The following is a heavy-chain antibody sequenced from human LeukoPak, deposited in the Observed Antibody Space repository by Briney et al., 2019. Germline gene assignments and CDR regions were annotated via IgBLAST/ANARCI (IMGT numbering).Heavy chain of an antibody. V-gene: IGHV5-10-1*01. D-gene: IGHD2-21*01. J-gene: IGHJ3*02. CDR2: IDPGDSQT. CDR1: GYLFSVYW. Sequence: GESLRISCKGSGYLFSVYWISWVRQMPGKGLEGMGKIDPGDSQTIYSPSFQGHVIISIDKSISTAYLQWNSLKASDSAMYFCAVKGVVVGGLDIWGQGTMVAVSS. CDR3: AVKGVVVGGLDI.